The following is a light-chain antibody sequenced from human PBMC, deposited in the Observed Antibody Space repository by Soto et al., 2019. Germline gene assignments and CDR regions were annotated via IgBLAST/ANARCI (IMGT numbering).Light chain of an antibody. CDR2: AAF. CDR3: QNYNGAPWT. J-gene: IGKJ1*01. CDR1: QDMSNY. Sequence: DIQMTQSPSSLSASVGDRVTITCRASQDMSNYLAWYQQKPGKVPKLLIYAAFTLHSGVPSRFSGSGSGTDFTLTISGLQPEDVANYYCQNYNGAPWTFGQGTKVEIE. V-gene: IGKV1-27*01.